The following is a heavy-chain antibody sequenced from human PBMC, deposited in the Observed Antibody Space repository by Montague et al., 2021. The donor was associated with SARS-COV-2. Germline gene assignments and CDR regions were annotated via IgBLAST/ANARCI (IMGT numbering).Heavy chain of an antibody. Sequence: SQTLSLTCTVSGGSISSSTYYWGWIRQPPGEGLEWIGSIYYSGSTYYNPSLKSRVTISVDTSKNQFSLKLSSVTAADTAVYYCARCYDYVWGSYRYLHWFDPWGQGTLVTVSS. V-gene: IGHV4-39*07. J-gene: IGHJ5*02. CDR1: GGSISSSTYY. D-gene: IGHD3-16*02. CDR2: IYYSGST. CDR3: ARCYDYVWGSYRYLHWFDP.